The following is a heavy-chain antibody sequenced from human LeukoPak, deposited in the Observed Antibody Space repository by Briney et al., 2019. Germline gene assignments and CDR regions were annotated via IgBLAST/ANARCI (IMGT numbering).Heavy chain of an antibody. CDR3: ARDNDKVVDH. D-gene: IGHD1-1*01. Sequence: ASVKVSCKTSGYTFSNYGISWVRQAPGQGLEWMGWITAYNGNRLYAQRYQGRITLTTDTSTSTSYMELRSLEYDDTAIYYCARDNDKVVDHWGQGTLVTVSS. J-gene: IGHJ4*01. V-gene: IGHV1-18*01. CDR1: GYTFSNYG. CDR2: ITAYNGNR.